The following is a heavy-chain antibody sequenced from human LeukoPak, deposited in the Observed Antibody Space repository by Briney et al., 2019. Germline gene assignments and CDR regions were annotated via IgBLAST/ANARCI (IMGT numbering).Heavy chain of an antibody. CDR1: GFSLSTSGEG. D-gene: IGHD3-10*01. V-gene: IGHV2-5*02. CDR2: IYWDDDK. J-gene: IGHJ4*02. CDR3: ARVVRGVITFDY. Sequence: SGPTLVKPTQTLTLTCTFSGFSLSTSGEGVGWIRQPPGKALEWLALIYWDDDKRYSPSLKSRLTITKDTSKNQVVLTMTNMDPVDTATYYCARVVRGVITFDYWGQGTLVTVSS.